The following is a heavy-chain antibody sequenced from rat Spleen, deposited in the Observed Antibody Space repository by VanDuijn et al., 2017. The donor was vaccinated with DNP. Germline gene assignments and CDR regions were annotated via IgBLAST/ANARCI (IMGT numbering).Heavy chain of an antibody. J-gene: IGHJ2*01. Sequence: EVQLVESGGGLVQPGRSLKLSCVASGFTFNNYWMTWIRQAPGKGLEWVASITHIGGTTFYPDSVKGRFTISRDNAKSALYLQMNSLSSEDTAPYYCTREDWVLDYWGQGVMVTVSS. CDR1: GFTFNNYW. CDR2: ITHIGGTT. D-gene: IGHD5-1*01. CDR3: TREDWVLDY. V-gene: IGHV5-31*01.